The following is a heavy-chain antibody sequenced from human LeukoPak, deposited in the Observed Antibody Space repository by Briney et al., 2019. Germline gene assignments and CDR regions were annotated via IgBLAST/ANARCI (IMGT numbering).Heavy chain of an antibody. J-gene: IGHJ6*03. V-gene: IGHV4-59*12. D-gene: IGHD6-13*01. Sequence: PSETLSLTCTVSGGSISSYYWSWIRQPPGKGLEWIGYIYYSGSTNYNPSLKSRVTISVDSSKNQFSLKLSSVTAADTAVYYCARDGPYSSSYYYYMDVWGKGTTVTVSS. CDR3: ARDGPYSSSYYYYMDV. CDR2: IYYSGST. CDR1: GGSISSYY.